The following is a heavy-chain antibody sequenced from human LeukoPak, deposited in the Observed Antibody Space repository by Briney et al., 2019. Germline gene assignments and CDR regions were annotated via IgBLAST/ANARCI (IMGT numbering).Heavy chain of an antibody. D-gene: IGHD6-19*01. CDR1: GYTFTSYG. CDR2: INPNSGGT. V-gene: IGHV1-2*02. CDR3: ARPIAVAEFDY. Sequence: ASVKVSCNASGYTFTSYGISWVRQAPGQGLEWMGWINPNSGGTNYAQKFQGRVTMTRDTSISTAYMELSRLRSDDTAVYYCARPIAVAEFDYWGQGTLVTVSS. J-gene: IGHJ4*02.